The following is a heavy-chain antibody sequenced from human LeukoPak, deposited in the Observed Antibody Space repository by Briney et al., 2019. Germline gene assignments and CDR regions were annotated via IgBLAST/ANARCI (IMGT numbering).Heavy chain of an antibody. CDR1: GGSVSSGSYF. CDR3: ARDIVVVVAASRYYYGMDV. CDR2: IYYSGST. D-gene: IGHD2-15*01. V-gene: IGHV4-30-4*08. J-gene: IGHJ6*02. Sequence: SETLSLTCNVSGGSVSSGSYFWTWIRQPPGEGLEWIGYIYYSGSTYYNPSLKSRVTISVDTSKNQFSLKLSSVTAADTAVYYCARDIVVVVAASRYYYGMDVWGQGTTVTVSS.